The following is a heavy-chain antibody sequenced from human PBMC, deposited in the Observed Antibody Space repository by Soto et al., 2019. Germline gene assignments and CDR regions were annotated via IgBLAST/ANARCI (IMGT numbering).Heavy chain of an antibody. V-gene: IGHV5-10-1*01. Sequence: PGESLKISCKGSGYSFTSYWISWVRQMPGKGLEWMGRIDPSDSYTNYSPSFQGHVTISADKSISTAYLQWSSLKASDTAMYYCARRRAVAGTHYYYGMDVWGKGTTVTVSS. CDR3: ARRRAVAGTHYYYGMDV. CDR1: GYSFTSYW. CDR2: IDPSDSYT. J-gene: IGHJ6*04. D-gene: IGHD6-19*01.